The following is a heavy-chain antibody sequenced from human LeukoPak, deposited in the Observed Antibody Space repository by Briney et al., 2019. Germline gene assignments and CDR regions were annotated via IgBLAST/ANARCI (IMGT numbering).Heavy chain of an antibody. CDR3: AREGKIAAAGIDYYYYMDV. J-gene: IGHJ6*03. D-gene: IGHD6-13*01. V-gene: IGHV4-4*07. CDR1: GNSFGNYY. Sequence: SETLSLTCTVSGNSFGNYYWSWIRQPAGKGLEWIGRIYTSGSTTYNPSLKSRVTMSMDTSKNQFSLKLSSVTAADTAVYYCAREGKIAAAGIDYYYYMDVWGKGTTVTVSS. CDR2: IYTSGST.